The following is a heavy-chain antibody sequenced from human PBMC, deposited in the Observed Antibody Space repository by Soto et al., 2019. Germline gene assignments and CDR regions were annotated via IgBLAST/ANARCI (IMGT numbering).Heavy chain of an antibody. CDR1: GGSFSGYY. CDR3: AREGYHSSGWYARMRAFDI. D-gene: IGHD6-19*01. Sequence: SETLSLTCAVYGGSFSGYYWSWIRQPPGKGLEWIGEINHSGSTNYNPSLKSRVTISVDTSKNQFSLKLSSVTAADTAVYYCAREGYHSSGWYARMRAFDIWGQGTMVTVSS. V-gene: IGHV4-34*01. CDR2: INHSGST. J-gene: IGHJ3*02.